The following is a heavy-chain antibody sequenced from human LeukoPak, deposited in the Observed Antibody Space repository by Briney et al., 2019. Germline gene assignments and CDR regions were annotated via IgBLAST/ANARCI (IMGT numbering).Heavy chain of an antibody. CDR1: GGSISSSSYY. D-gene: IGHD2-2*01. V-gene: IGHV4-39*07. CDR3: ARVWMECSSTSCSGYFDL. CDR2: IYYSGST. Sequence: SETLSLTCTVSGGSISSSSYYWGWIRQPPGKGLEWIGSIYYSGSTYYNPSLKSRVTISVDTSKNQFSLKLSSVTAADTAVYYCARVWMECSSTSCSGYFDLWGRGTLVTVSS. J-gene: IGHJ2*01.